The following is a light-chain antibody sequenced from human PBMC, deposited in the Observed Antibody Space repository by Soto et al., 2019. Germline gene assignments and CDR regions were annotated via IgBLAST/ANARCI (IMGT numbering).Light chain of an antibody. Sequence: EIVLTQSPGTLSLSPWERATLSCRTSQTVSSSLLAWYQQTPGQAPRLLIYDASIRATDIPDRFTGSGSGTDFTLTISRLEPEDFAVYYCHQYGYLGTFGQGTKVDIK. V-gene: IGKV3-20*01. J-gene: IGKJ1*01. CDR1: QTVSSSL. CDR3: HQYGYLGT. CDR2: DAS.